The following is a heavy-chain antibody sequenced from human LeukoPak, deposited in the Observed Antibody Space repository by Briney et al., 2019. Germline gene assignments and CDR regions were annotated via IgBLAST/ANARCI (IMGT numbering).Heavy chain of an antibody. CDR1: GFTFSSYA. CDR3: VPRIPYSSSWSTFDY. CDR2: ISSNGGST. Sequence: GGSLRLSCSASGFTFSSYAMHWVRQAPGKGLEYVSAISSNGGSTYYADSVKGRFTISRDNSKNTLYLQMSSLRAADTAVYYCVPRIPYSSSWSTFDYWGQGTLVTVSS. J-gene: IGHJ4*02. D-gene: IGHD6-13*01. V-gene: IGHV3-64D*06.